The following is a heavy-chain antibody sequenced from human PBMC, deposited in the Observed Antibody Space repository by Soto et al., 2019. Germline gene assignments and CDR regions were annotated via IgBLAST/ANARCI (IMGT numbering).Heavy chain of an antibody. CDR2: ISSSSSYI. Sequence: GGSLRLSCAASGFTFSSYSMNWVRQAPGKGLEWVSSISSSSSYIYYADSVKGRFTISRDNAKNSLYLQMNSLRAEDTAVYYCARSRRAAAGTVRFDPWGQGTLVTVSS. J-gene: IGHJ5*02. V-gene: IGHV3-21*01. CDR3: ARSRRAAAGTVRFDP. D-gene: IGHD6-13*01. CDR1: GFTFSSYS.